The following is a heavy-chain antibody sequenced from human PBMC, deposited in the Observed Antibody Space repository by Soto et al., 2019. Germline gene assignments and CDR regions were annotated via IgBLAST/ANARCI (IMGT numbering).Heavy chain of an antibody. V-gene: IGHV3-48*04. D-gene: IGHD3-9*01. CDR1: GFTFKTYS. Sequence: EVQLVESGGGLVQPGGSLRLSCAASGFTFKTYSMNWVRQAPGKGLEWVSYISSGGGTIYYADSVKGRFTISRDNAKNSLYLQLNSLRVEDTGVYYCARLLTGAIRYWGQGTQVTVSS. CDR2: ISSGGGTI. CDR3: ARLLTGAIRY. J-gene: IGHJ4*02.